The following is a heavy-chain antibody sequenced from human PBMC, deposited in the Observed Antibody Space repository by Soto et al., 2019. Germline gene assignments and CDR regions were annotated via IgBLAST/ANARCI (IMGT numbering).Heavy chain of an antibody. Sequence: QVQLVQSGAEVKKPGASVKVSCKASGYTFTGNYMHWVRQAPGQGFEWMGWINVNSGGTKYAQKFQGLFTMTRDTSISTAYMELSRLRSDDTAVYYCARGDKLSLYPQLDYWGQGTLVTVSS. J-gene: IGHJ4*02. V-gene: IGHV1-2*04. CDR2: INVNSGGT. CDR3: ARGDKLSLYPQLDY. D-gene: IGHD3-16*02. CDR1: GYTFTGNY.